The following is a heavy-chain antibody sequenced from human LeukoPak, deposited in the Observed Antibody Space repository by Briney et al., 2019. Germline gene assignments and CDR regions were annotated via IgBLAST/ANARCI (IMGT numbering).Heavy chain of an antibody. J-gene: IGHJ4*02. CDR2: ISTSSSYI. D-gene: IGHD5-24*01. V-gene: IGHV3-21*01. Sequence: GGCLRLSCAASGFTFSGSTMNWVRQAPGKGLEWVSFISTSSSYIYYADSVRGRFTISRDNAKNSLYLQMNSLRAEDTAVYYCARDGWPPYFDYWGQGTLVTVSS. CDR3: ARDGWPPYFDY. CDR1: GFTFSGST.